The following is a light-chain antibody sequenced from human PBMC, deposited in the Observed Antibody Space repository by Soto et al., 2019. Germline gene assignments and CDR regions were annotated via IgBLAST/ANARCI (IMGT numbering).Light chain of an antibody. J-gene: IGLJ2*01. V-gene: IGLV2-11*01. CDR1: NSDVGGYNY. CDR2: DVS. Sequence: QSALTQPRSVSGSPGQSVTISCTGTNSDVGGYNYVSWYQQHPDKAPKVMIYDVSKRPSGVPDRFSCSKSGNTASLTISGLQAEDDADYYCCSYAGSNTLVFGGGTQLTVL. CDR3: CSYAGSNTLV.